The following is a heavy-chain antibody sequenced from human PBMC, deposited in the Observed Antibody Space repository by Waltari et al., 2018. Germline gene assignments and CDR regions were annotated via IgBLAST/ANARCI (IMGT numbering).Heavy chain of an antibody. Sequence: EVHLAESGGGVVQPGGSLRLSCTGSGFRFGDDWMHWVRQAPGKGLEWVSRINVDGGYSSYGDSGKGRFSMSRDNAKNSLYLQLNSLRAEDTAIYYCARDFNWGWDFWGQGTLVTVSS. CDR1: GFRFGDDW. V-gene: IGHV3-74*01. D-gene: IGHD7-27*01. CDR2: INVDGGYS. J-gene: IGHJ4*02. CDR3: ARDFNWGWDF.